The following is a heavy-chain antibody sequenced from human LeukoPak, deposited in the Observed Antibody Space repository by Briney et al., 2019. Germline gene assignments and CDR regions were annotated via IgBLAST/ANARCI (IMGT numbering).Heavy chain of an antibody. J-gene: IGHJ4*02. CDR1: GFVFSSYG. CDR3: SKESNYDSSGYFN. CDR2: IRFDGTIQ. Sequence: PGGSLRLSCAASGFVFSSYGIHWVRQAPGKGLEWVSFIRFDGTIQYYADSVKGRFTISRDNSKFTVHLLMTSLRPEDTAVYYCSKESNYDSSGYFNWGQGTLVTVSS. V-gene: IGHV3-30*02. D-gene: IGHD3-22*01.